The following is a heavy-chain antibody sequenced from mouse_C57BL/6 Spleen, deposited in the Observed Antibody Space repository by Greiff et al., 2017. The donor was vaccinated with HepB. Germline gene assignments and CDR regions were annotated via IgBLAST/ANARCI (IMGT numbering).Heavy chain of an antibody. Sequence: EVKLMESGPELVKPGASVKISCKASGYSFTDYNMNWVKQSNGKSLEWIGVINPNYGTTSYNQKFKGKATLTVDQSSSTAYMQLNSLTSEDSAVYYCARGDLIYYGYDGFAYWGQGTLVTVSA. J-gene: IGHJ3*01. CDR3: ARGDLIYYGYDGFAY. CDR2: INPNYGTT. D-gene: IGHD2-2*01. CDR1: GYSFTDYN. V-gene: IGHV1-39*01.